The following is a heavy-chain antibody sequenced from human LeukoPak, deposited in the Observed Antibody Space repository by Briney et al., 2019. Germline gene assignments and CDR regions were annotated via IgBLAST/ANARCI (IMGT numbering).Heavy chain of an antibody. Sequence: PSQTLSLTCTDSGGSISSGSYYWSWIRQPAGKGLEWIGRIYTSGSTNYNPSLKSRVTISVDTSKNQFSLKLSSVTAADTAVYYCARSGASRYFDYWGQGTLVTVSS. CDR1: GGSISSGSYY. D-gene: IGHD1-26*01. CDR3: ARSGASRYFDY. V-gene: IGHV4-61*02. CDR2: IYTSGST. J-gene: IGHJ4*02.